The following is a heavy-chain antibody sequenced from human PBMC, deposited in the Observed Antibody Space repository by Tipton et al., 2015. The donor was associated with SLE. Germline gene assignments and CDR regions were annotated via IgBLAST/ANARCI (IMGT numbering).Heavy chain of an antibody. CDR2: IYYSGST. CDR1: GGSISSYY. CDR3: GKTVGATTAFDI. J-gene: IGHJ3*02. V-gene: IGHV4-59*01. Sequence: TLSLTCTVSGGSISSYYWSWIRQPPGKGLEWIGYIYYSGSTNYNPSLKSRVTISVDTSKNQFSLKLSSVTAADTAVYYCGKTVGATTAFDIWGQGTMVTVSS. D-gene: IGHD1-26*01.